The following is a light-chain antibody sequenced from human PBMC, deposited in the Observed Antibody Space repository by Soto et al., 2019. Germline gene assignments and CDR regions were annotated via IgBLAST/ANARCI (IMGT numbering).Light chain of an antibody. CDR1: SRDVGGYNY. V-gene: IGLV2-14*01. CDR2: EVS. Sequence: QSALTQPRSVSGSPGQSVTISCTGTSRDVGGYNYVSWYQQHSGKAPKLMIYEVSNRPSGVSNRFSGSKSGNTASLTISGLQAEDEADYYCSSYTSRNTYVFGTGTKLTVL. CDR3: SSYTSRNTYV. J-gene: IGLJ1*01.